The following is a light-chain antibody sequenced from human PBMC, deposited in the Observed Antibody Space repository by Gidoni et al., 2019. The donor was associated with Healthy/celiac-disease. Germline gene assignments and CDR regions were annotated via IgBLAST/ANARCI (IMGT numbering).Light chain of an antibody. CDR1: QSVLYSSNNKNY. CDR2: WAS. V-gene: IGKV4-1*01. J-gene: IGKJ2*01. Sequence: DIVMTQPPDPPAVSLGERATLHSKSSQSVLYSSNNKNYLAWYQQKPGHAPKLLIYWASTRESGVPDRFSGSGSGTDFTLTISSLQAEDVAVYYCQQYYSTPYTFGQGTKLEIK. CDR3: QQYYSTPYT.